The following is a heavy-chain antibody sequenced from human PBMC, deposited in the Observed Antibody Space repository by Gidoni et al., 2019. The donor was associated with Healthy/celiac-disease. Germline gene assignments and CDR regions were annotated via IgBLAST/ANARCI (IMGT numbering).Heavy chain of an antibody. CDR3: ASGYDLGFDY. D-gene: IGHD5-12*01. CDR2: ISYDGSNK. J-gene: IGHJ4*02. Sequence: RQAPGKGLEWVAVISYDGSNKYYADSVKGRFTISRDNSKNTLYLQMNSLRAEDTAVYYGASGYDLGFDYWGQGTLVTVSS. V-gene: IGHV3-30-3*01.